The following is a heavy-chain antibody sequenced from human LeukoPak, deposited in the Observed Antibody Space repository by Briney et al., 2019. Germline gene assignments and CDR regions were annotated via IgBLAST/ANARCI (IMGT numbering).Heavy chain of an antibody. CDR2: ISNGGGTA. Sequence: PGRSLRLSCAASGFTFSTYPMSWVRQAPGKGLQWVSAISNGGGTAYYAESVKGRFTISRDNSKSTLYLQMNSLRAEDTAIYYCAARPLMPPRFDYWGQGALVTVSA. CDR1: GFTFSTYP. J-gene: IGHJ4*02. V-gene: IGHV3-23*01. CDR3: AARPLMPPRFDY. D-gene: IGHD2-2*01.